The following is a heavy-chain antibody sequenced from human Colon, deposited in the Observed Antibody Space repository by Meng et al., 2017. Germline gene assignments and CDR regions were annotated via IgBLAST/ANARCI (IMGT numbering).Heavy chain of an antibody. CDR1: GYTFTNYG. Sequence: GQCVESGGEVKKPGVSVKFSCKASGYTFTNYGITWVRQAPGQGLEWMGWISAYNGNTNYAQTLQGRVTMTTDTSTSTAYMELGSLRSDDTAVYYCARTGCSSSSCYDYWGQGTLVTVSS. J-gene: IGHJ4*02. CDR3: ARTGCSSSSCYDY. D-gene: IGHD2-2*01. V-gene: IGHV1-18*01. CDR2: ISAYNGNT.